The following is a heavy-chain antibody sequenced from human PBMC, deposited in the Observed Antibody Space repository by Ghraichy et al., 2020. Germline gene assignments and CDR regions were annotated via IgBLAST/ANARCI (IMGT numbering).Heavy chain of an antibody. V-gene: IGHV1-24*01. D-gene: IGHD6-13*01. CDR3: ASKIAAAAVYNWFDP. CDR1: GYTLTELS. J-gene: IGHJ5*02. Sequence: ASVKVSCKVSGYTLTELSMHWVRQAPGKGLEWMGGFDPEDGETIYAQKFQGRVTMTEDTSTDTAYMELSSLRSEDTAVYYCASKIAAAAVYNWFDPWGQGTLVTVSS. CDR2: FDPEDGET.